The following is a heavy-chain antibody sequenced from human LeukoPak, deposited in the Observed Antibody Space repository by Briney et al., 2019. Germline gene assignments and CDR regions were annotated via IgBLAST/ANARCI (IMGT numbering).Heavy chain of an antibody. CDR1: GASFSNSY. CDR2: IDHTRDT. J-gene: IGHJ5*02. Sequence: PSETLSLTCAAYGASFSNSYWSWIRQPPGKGLEWIGEIDHTRDTKYNPSLKGRVTISVDTSKNQFYLDLTSVTATDTAVYYCAIASQLGSYNWFDPWGQGTLVTVSS. V-gene: IGHV4-34*01. D-gene: IGHD1-1*01. CDR3: AIASQLGSYNWFDP.